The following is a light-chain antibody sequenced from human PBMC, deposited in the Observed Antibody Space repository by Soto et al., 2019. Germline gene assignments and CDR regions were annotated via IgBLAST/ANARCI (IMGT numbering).Light chain of an antibody. Sequence: SYELTQPPSVSVAPGQTAMISCGGDNIGTKSVHWYQQKPGQAPVLVIYDDHDRPSGIPERFSGSNSGNTATLTITRVEAGDEADYYCQVWDSSTDHYVFAAGTKV. V-gene: IGLV3-21*02. J-gene: IGLJ1*01. CDR1: NIGTKS. CDR2: DDH. CDR3: QVWDSSTDHYV.